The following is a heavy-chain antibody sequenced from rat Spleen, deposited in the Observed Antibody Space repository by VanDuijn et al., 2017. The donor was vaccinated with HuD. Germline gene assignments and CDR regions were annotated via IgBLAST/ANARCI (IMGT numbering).Heavy chain of an antibody. J-gene: IGHJ2*01. V-gene: IGHV5-20*01. Sequence: EVQLVESGGGLVQPGRSLKLSCAASGFTFSNYDMAWVRQAPTKGLEWVASISYDGGSTYYRDSVKGRFTISRDNAKSTLYLQMDSLRSEDTATYYCTTDLGTLFDYWGQGVMVTVSS. CDR2: ISYDGGST. CDR1: GFTFSNYD. CDR3: TTDLGTLFDY. D-gene: IGHD1-7*01.